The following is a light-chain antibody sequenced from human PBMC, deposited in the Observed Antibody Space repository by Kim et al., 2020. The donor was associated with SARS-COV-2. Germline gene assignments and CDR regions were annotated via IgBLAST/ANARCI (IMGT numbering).Light chain of an antibody. CDR1: QTVSRN. CDR3: QQYNNWPLA. CDR2: GAS. Sequence: EIVMTQSPATLSVSPGERATLSCRASQTVSRNLAWYQQKPGQAPRLLIYGASTRATGIPARFSGSGSGTEFTLTISSLQSEDFALYYCQQYNNWPLAFGPGTKVDIK. V-gene: IGKV3-15*01. J-gene: IGKJ3*01.